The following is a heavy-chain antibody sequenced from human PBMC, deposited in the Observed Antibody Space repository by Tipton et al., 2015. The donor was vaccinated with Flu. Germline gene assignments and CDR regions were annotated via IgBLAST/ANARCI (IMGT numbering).Heavy chain of an antibody. Sequence: TLSLTCAVSGYSIRSSNYYWAWIRQPPGKGLEWIGNIFHSGNSNHNPSLKSRVTLSVDTSKNQFSLKMKSVTAADKAVYYCVRRDYSNYVSDPKSWFDPWGQGTLVTVSS. CDR1: GYSIRSSNYY. CDR2: IFHSGNS. D-gene: IGHD4-11*01. J-gene: IGHJ5*02. V-gene: IGHV4-38-2*01. CDR3: VRRDYSNYVSDPKSWFDP.